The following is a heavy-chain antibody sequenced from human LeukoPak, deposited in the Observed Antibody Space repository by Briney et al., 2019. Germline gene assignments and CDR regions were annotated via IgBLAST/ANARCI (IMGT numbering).Heavy chain of an antibody. CDR3: ARELWFVNAPGSWFDP. CDR2: IYYSGST. D-gene: IGHD3-10*01. CDR1: GGSISSSSYY. Sequence: SETLSLTCTVSGGSISSSSYYWGWIRQPPGKGLEWIGSIYYSGSTYYNPSLKSRVTISVDKSKNQFSLRLTSVTAADTAVYYCARELWFVNAPGSWFDPWGQGTLVTVSS. V-gene: IGHV4-39*07. J-gene: IGHJ5*02.